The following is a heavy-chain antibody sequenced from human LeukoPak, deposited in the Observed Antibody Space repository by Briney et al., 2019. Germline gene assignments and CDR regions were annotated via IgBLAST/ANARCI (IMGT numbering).Heavy chain of an antibody. Sequence: PSETLSLTCTVSGGSISSGGYYWNWIRQHPGKGLEWIGYIYYSGSTYYNPSLKSRVTISVDTSKNQFSLKLSSVTAADTAVYYCARVIPYCSSTSCYHCDYWGQGTLVTVSS. CDR3: ARVIPYCSSTSCYHCDY. CDR2: IYYSGST. J-gene: IGHJ4*02. D-gene: IGHD2-2*01. CDR1: GGSISSGGYY. V-gene: IGHV4-31*03.